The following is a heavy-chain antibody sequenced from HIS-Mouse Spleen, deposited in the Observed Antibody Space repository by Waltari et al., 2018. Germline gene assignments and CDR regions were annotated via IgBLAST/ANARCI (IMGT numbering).Heavy chain of an antibody. CDR1: GGSISSSSYH. CDR2: IYYSGST. D-gene: IGHD6-13*01. V-gene: IGHV4-39*01. J-gene: IGHJ3*02. CDR3: ARHGLAAAGSAFDI. Sequence: QLQLQESGPGLVKPSETLSLTCTVSGGSISSSSYHWGWIRQPPGKGLEWIGSIYYSGSTYYNPSLKSRVTISVDTSKNQFSLKLSSVTAADTAVYYCARHGLAAAGSAFDIWGQGTMVTVSS.